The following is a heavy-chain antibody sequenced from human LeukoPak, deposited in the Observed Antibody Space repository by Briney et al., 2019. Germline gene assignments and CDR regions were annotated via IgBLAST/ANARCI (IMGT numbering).Heavy chain of an antibody. V-gene: IGHV5-10-1*01. CDR3: ARIPPYGDYTLDY. J-gene: IGHJ4*02. CDR1: GYIFTSYW. Sequence: GESLKISCKGSGYIFTSYWISWVRQMPGKGLEWMGRIDPSDSYTNYSPSFQGHVTISADKSISTAYLQWSSLKASDTAMYYCARIPPYGDYTLDYWGQGTLVTVSS. CDR2: IDPSDSYT. D-gene: IGHD4-17*01.